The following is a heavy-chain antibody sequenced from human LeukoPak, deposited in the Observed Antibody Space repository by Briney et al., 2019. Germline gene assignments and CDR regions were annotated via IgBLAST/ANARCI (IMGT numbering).Heavy chain of an antibody. D-gene: IGHD4-17*01. CDR1: GFTFSSYS. CDR3: ARDVSRTTVTTEESHGDY. V-gene: IGHV3-21*01. CDR2: ISSSSSYI. J-gene: IGHJ4*02. Sequence: GGSLRLSCAASGFTFSSYSMNWVRQAPGKGLEWVSSISSSSSYIYYADSVKGRFTISRDNAKNSLYLQMNSLRAEDTAVYYCARDVSRTTVTTEESHGDYWGQGTLVTVSS.